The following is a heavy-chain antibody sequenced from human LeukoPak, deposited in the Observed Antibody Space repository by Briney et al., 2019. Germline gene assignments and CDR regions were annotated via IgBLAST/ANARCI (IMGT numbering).Heavy chain of an antibody. CDR3: ARDLQYYDILTGYYPIDYFDY. J-gene: IGHJ4*02. CDR2: INSDGSST. Sequence: PGGSLRLSCAASGFTFRSHWMHWVRQAPGKGLVWVSRINSDGSSTSYADSVKGRFTLSRDNAKNTLYLQMNSLRAEDTAVYYCARDLQYYDILTGYYPIDYFDYWGQGTLVTVSS. D-gene: IGHD3-9*01. V-gene: IGHV3-74*01. CDR1: GFTFRSHW.